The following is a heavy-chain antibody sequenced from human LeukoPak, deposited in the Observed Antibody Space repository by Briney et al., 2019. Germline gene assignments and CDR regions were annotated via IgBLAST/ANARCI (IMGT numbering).Heavy chain of an antibody. CDR2: ISSRSGSSI. CDR1: GFTFGDYY. D-gene: IGHD1-26*01. V-gene: IGHV3-11*04. CDR3: ARVGYSGSPGDY. J-gene: IGHJ4*02. Sequence: GGSLRLSCAASGFTFGDYYMTWIRQAPGEGLEWVSFISSRSGSSIYYGDSVKGRFTVSRDNAKNSLYLQLNSLRGEDTAVYYCARVGYSGSPGDYWGQGTLVTVSS.